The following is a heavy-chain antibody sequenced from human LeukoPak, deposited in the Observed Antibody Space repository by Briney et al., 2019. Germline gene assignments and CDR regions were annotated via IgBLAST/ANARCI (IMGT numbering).Heavy chain of an antibody. CDR1: GCIISSYY. CDR3: ARCYSGYDYGPVY. Sequence: ASVKVSCKASGCIISSYYIHWVRQAPGQGLEWMGIIGPSGGGTSYAQRFQGRVSVARDTSTNTVYMELSGLRSEDTAIYYCARCYSGYDYGPVYWGQGTLVTVSS. D-gene: IGHD5-12*01. J-gene: IGHJ4*02. V-gene: IGHV1-46*01. CDR2: IGPSGGGT.